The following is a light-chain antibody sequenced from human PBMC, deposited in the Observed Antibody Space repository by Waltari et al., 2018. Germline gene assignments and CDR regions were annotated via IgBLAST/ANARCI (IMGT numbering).Light chain of an antibody. V-gene: IGKV2-30*02. CDR2: KVS. CDR3: MQGTHFPPLT. Sequence: DVVMTQSPLSLPITPGQLASMTCRSSQSLLHSNGNTYLSWFLQKPGQPPRRLIYKVSNRDSGVPDRFSGSGAGTDFTLKISRVEAEDVGVYYCMQGTHFPPLTFGGGTKVEIK. CDR1: QSLLHSNGNTY. J-gene: IGKJ4*01.